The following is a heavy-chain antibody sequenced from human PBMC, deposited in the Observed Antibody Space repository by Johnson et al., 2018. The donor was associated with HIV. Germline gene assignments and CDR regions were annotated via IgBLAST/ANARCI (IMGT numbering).Heavy chain of an antibody. Sequence: QVLLVESGGGVVQPGRSLRLSCAASGFTFSSYAMHWVRQAPGKGLEWVAVISYDGSNKYYADSVKGRFTISRDNAKNSLYLQMNSLRAEDTAVYYCARPQGGAPLAMAFDIWGQGTMVTVSS. J-gene: IGHJ3*02. V-gene: IGHV3-30*04. CDR1: GFTFSSYA. CDR3: ARPQGGAPLAMAFDI. CDR2: ISYDGSNK. D-gene: IGHD3-16*01.